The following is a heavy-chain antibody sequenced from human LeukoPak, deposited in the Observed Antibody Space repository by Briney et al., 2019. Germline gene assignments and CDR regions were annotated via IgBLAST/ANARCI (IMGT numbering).Heavy chain of an antibody. J-gene: IGHJ6*02. CDR1: GGTFSGYY. CDR3: ARAVVGAKDGSFHYYGMDV. Sequence: SETLSLTCAVYGGTFSGYYWSWIRQPPGKRLEWVGESNDSGGTNYNPSLKSRVTISADKSKNQVSLKLTSVTAADTAVYYCARAVVGAKDGSFHYYGMDVWGQGTTVTVSS. D-gene: IGHD1-26*01. CDR2: SNDSGGT. V-gene: IGHV4-34*01.